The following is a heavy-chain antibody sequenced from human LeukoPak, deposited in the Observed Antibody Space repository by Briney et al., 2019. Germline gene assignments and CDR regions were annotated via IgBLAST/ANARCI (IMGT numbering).Heavy chain of an antibody. V-gene: IGHV1-8*01. D-gene: IGHD2-15*01. Sequence: ASMKVSRKASGYTFTSYDINWVRQATGRGLEWMGWMNPNSGNTGYAQKFQGRVTMTRNTSISTAYMELSSLRSEDTAVYYCARGWTVAAKGYYYYYGMDVWGQGTTVTVSS. J-gene: IGHJ6*02. CDR2: MNPNSGNT. CDR1: GYTFTSYD. CDR3: ARGWTVAAKGYYYYYGMDV.